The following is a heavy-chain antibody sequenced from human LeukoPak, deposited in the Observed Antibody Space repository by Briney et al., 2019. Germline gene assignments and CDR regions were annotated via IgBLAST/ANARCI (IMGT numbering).Heavy chain of an antibody. CDR2: ISGSGGST. CDR1: GFPFTSYA. J-gene: IGHJ4*02. Sequence: GGSLRLPCAASGFPFTSYAMSWVRKAPGKGLEWVPAISGSGGSTYYADSVKGRFTISRDNSKNTLYLQMNSLRAEDTAVYYCAKVYSSGWYQAFDYWGQGTLVTVSS. V-gene: IGHV3-23*01. CDR3: AKVYSSGWYQAFDY. D-gene: IGHD6-19*01.